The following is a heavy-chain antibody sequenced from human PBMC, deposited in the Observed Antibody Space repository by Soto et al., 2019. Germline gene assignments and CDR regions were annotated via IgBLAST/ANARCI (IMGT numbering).Heavy chain of an antibody. V-gene: IGHV3-7*01. D-gene: IGHD3-9*01. CDR1: GFTFSSYW. J-gene: IGHJ4*02. CDR2: IKQDGSEK. CDR3: ARDESYDILTGYYTPQRFDY. Sequence: PVGSLRLSCAVSGFTFSSYWMSWVRQAPGKGLEWVANIKQDGSEKYYVDSVNGRFTISRDNAKNSLYLQMNSLRAEDTAVYYCARDESYDILTGYYTPQRFDYWGQGSLVTVSS.